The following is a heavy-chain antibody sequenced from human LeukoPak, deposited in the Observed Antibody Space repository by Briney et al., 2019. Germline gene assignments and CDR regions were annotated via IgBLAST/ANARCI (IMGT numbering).Heavy chain of an antibody. CDR1: GGSISSGSYY. D-gene: IGHD5-18*01. CDR2: IYTSGST. Sequence: TLSLTCTVSGGSISSGSYYWSWIRQPAGKGLEWIGRIYTSGSTNYNPSLKSRVTISVDTSKNQFSLKLSSVTAADTAVYYCARLFEAAMVNNYYYYMDVWGKGTTVTVSS. J-gene: IGHJ6*03. CDR3: ARLFEAAMVNNYYYYMDV. V-gene: IGHV4-61*02.